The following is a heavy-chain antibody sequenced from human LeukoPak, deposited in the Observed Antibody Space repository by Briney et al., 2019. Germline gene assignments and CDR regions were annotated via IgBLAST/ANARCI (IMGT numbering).Heavy chain of an antibody. J-gene: IGHJ3*02. CDR1: GYTLTELS. V-gene: IGHV1-24*01. Sequence: ASVNVSCKVSGYTLTELSMHWVRQAPGKGLEWMGGFDPEDGETIYAQKFQGRVTMTEDTSTDTAYMELSSLRSEDTAVYYCATVVYSSGLGADAFHIWGQGTMVTVSS. CDR3: ATVVYSSGLGADAFHI. D-gene: IGHD3-22*01. CDR2: FDPEDGET.